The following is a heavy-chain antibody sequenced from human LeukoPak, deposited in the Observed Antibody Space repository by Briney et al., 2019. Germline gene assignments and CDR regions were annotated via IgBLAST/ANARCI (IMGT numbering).Heavy chain of an antibody. D-gene: IGHD5-24*01. J-gene: IGHJ3*02. CDR1: GFTFDDYA. CDR3: AKDIGDGYNKSVFDAFDI. V-gene: IGHV3-9*01. Sequence: GGSLRLSCAASGFTFDDYAMHWVRQAPGKGLEWVSGISWNSGSIGYADSVKGRFTNSRDNAKNSLYLQMNSLRAEDTALYYCAKDIGDGYNKSVFDAFDIWGQGTMVTVSP. CDR2: ISWNSGSI.